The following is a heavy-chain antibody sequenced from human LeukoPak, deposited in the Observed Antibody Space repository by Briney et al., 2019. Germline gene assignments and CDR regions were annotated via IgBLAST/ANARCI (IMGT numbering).Heavy chain of an antibody. D-gene: IGHD2-8*01. CDR2: LYTGGIR. CDR3: TKMFTKDNWYGGPDY. Sequence: GGSLRLPCEASGFSVTNNYMSWFRLAPGKGLEWVSVLYTGGIRYYAGFVRGRFTISRDDSKNTLYLQMNNLRAEDTAIYYCTKMFTKDNWYGGPDYWGQGTLVTVSS. CDR1: GFSVTNNY. J-gene: IGHJ4*02. V-gene: IGHV3-53*01.